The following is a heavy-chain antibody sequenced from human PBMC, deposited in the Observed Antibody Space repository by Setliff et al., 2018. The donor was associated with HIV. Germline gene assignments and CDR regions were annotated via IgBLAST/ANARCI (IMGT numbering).Heavy chain of an antibody. CDR2: INHSGTT. J-gene: IGHJ4*02. CDR1: GGSFSSHY. CDR3: ARGGGPTVVSNFAY. Sequence: SETLSLTCAVYGGSFSSHYWSWIRQPPGKGPEWIGEINHSGTTKYNPSLKSRVTISVDTSKNQFSLKLTSVTAADTAVYYCARGGGPTVVSNFAYWGQGTLVTVSS. D-gene: IGHD4-17*01. V-gene: IGHV4-34*01.